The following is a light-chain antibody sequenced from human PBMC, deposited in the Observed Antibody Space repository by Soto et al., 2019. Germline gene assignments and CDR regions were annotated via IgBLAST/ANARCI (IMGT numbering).Light chain of an antibody. CDR3: HQYNSFSPWT. CDR2: AAS. CDR1: QDIGNF. V-gene: IGKV1-27*01. Sequence: DIQMTQSPSSLSAFVGDRVTITCRASQDIGNFLAWYQQKPGKVPKLLIYAASTLQSGVPSRFSGRGSGTEFTLTITSLQPDDFATYYCHQYNSFSPWTFGQGTKV. J-gene: IGKJ1*01.